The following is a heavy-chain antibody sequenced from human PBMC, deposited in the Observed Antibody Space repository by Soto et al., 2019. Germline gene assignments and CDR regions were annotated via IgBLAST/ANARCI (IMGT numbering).Heavy chain of an antibody. D-gene: IGHD1-26*01. CDR3: ARGELTNMDV. Sequence: GGSLRLSCAASGFTFSSYAMSWVRQAPGKGLEWVSAISSSSYIYYADSVKGRFTISRDNAKNSLYLQMNSLRAEDTAVYYCARGELTNMDVWGKGTTVTVSS. V-gene: IGHV3-21*01. J-gene: IGHJ6*03. CDR1: GFTFSSYA. CDR2: ISSSSYI.